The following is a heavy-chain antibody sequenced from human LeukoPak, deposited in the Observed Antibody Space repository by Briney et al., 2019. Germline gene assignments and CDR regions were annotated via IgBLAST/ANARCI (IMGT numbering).Heavy chain of an antibody. CDR2: INTSGST. D-gene: IGHD3-22*01. CDR3: ARGGHYYDSSGYYYRVNYFDY. J-gene: IGHJ4*02. Sequence: SETLSLTCTVSDGSIRSNNYYWSWIRQPAGKGLEWIGRINTSGSTKYNPSLKSRVTISVDTSKNQFSLRLSSVTAADTAVYYCARGGHYYDSSGYYYRVNYFDYWGQGTLVTVSS. V-gene: IGHV4-61*02. CDR1: DGSIRSNNYY.